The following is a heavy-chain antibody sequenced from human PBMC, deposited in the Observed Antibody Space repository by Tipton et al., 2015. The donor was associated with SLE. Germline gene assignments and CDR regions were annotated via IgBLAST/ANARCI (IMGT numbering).Heavy chain of an antibody. J-gene: IGHJ4*02. D-gene: IGHD7-27*01. Sequence: TLSLTCTVSGGSISSYYWGCIRQPPGNGLEWIGSIYYSGSTYYNPSLMSRVTISVDTSKNQFSMKLSSVTAADTAVYYCTREGPGRFSDYWHQGTLVTVSS. CDR1: GGSISSYY. V-gene: IGHV4-39*07. CDR2: IYYSGST. CDR3: TREGPGRFSDY.